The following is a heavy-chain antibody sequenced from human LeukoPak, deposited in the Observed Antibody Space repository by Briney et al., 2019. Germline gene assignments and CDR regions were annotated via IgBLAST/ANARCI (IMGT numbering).Heavy chain of an antibody. Sequence: GGSLRLSCAASGFTFSGCWMSWVRQAPGKGLEWVANINQHGSGENYVDSVKGRFTISRDNAKNSLYLQMNSLRAEDTAVYYCARGKTPYCGGECFAFDIWGQGTMVTVSS. CDR2: INQHGSGE. CDR1: GFTFSGCW. J-gene: IGHJ3*02. V-gene: IGHV3-7*02. D-gene: IGHD2-21*01. CDR3: ARGKTPYCGGECFAFDI.